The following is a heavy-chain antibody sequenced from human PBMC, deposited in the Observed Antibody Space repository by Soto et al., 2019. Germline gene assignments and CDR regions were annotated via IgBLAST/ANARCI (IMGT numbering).Heavy chain of an antibody. CDR2: ISKTGSNI. V-gene: IGHV3-11*01. Sequence: PGGSLRLSCAASGLTFSDYYMSWIRQAPGKGLEWISYISKTGSNIYYADSVKGRFTISRDNAKNSLYLQMNSLRAEDTAMYYCARFPYSASGDYWGQGTLVTVSS. CDR3: ARFPYSASGDY. J-gene: IGHJ4*02. CDR1: GLTFSDYY. D-gene: IGHD4-4*01.